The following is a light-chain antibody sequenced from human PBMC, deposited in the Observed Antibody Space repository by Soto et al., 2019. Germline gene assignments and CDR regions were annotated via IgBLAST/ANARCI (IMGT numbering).Light chain of an antibody. J-gene: IGKJ4*01. CDR3: QQRSDSLT. CDR1: QSAGSY. Sequence: EIVLTQSPATLSLSPGVGATLSCRASQSAGSYLAWYQQKPGQAPRLLIYDTSNRATGIPARFSGSGSGTAFTLTISSLEPEDFAVYYCQQRSDSLTLGGGTKVEIK. CDR2: DTS. V-gene: IGKV3-11*01.